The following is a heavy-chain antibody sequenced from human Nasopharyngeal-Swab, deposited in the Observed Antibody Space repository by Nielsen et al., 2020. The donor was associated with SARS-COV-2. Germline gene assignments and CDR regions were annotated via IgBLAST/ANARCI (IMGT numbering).Heavy chain of an antibody. CDR2: ISYDGSNK. J-gene: IGHJ6*02. CDR3: ARERESIYYGSGSLYYYCYGMDV. CDR1: GFTFSSYG. D-gene: IGHD3-10*01. V-gene: IGHV3-30*03. Sequence: GGSLRLSCAASGFTFSSYGMHWVRQAPGKGLEWVAVISYDGSNKHYADSVKGRFTISRDNSKNTLYLQMNSLRAEDTAVYYCARERESIYYGSGSLYYYCYGMDVWGQGTTVTVSS.